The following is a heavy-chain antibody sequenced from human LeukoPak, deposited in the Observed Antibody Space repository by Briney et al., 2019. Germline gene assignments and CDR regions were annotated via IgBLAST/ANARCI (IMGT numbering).Heavy chain of an antibody. Sequence: SETLSLTCTVSGGSISSYYWTWIRQPPGKGLEWIGYISYSGSTKDNPSLKSRVTISIDTSKNQFSLKLSSVTAADTAVYYCARVHYFDSSGYYSSTYYYYMDVWGKGTTVTVTS. CDR3: ARVHYFDSSGYYSSTYYYYMDV. V-gene: IGHV4-59*01. J-gene: IGHJ6*03. CDR2: ISYSGST. CDR1: GGSISSYY. D-gene: IGHD3-22*01.